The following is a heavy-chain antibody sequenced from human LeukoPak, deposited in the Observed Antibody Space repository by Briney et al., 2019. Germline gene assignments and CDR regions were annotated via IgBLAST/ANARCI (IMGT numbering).Heavy chain of an antibody. D-gene: IGHD2-2*01. CDR3: ARHHSSTRFDAFDI. V-gene: IGHV4-59*08. J-gene: IGHJ3*02. Sequence: SETLSLTCTVSGGSISGDYWSWIRQTPGKGLEWIGYIYYSGSTNYNPSLKSRVTISVDTSKNQFSLKLSSVTAADAAVYYCARHHSSTRFDAFDIWGQGTMVTVSS. CDR2: IYYSGST. CDR1: GGSISGDY.